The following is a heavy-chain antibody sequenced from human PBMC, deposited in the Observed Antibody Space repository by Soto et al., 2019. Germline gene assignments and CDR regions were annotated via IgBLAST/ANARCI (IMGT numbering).Heavy chain of an antibody. V-gene: IGHV3-23*01. CDR3: AKERLARGFDY. CDR1: GFTFSNYA. CDR2: ISGGGDNT. Sequence: EVQLLDSGGGLVQPGGSLRLSCEASGFTFSNYAMNWVRQAPGKGLEWVLGISGGGDNTNYADSVKGRFTISRDNSKNTVFLQMNSLRVEDTAVYYCAKERLARGFDYWGQGTLVTVSS. J-gene: IGHJ4*02.